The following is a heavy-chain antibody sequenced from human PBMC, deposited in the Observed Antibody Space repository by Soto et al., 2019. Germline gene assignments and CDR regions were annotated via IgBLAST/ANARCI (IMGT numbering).Heavy chain of an antibody. Sequence: QVHLVQSGAEVKKPGSSVKVSCKASGNIFSSYSISWVRQAPGQGPEWMGWIIPIYGSANYAQKFRDRVTITADESTSTAYMELSSLRSEDTAVYYCAGLDPLDFDYWGQGTLVTVSS. CDR1: GNIFSSYS. CDR2: IIPIYGSA. V-gene: IGHV1-69*01. CDR3: AGLDPLDFDY. D-gene: IGHD3-16*01. J-gene: IGHJ4*02.